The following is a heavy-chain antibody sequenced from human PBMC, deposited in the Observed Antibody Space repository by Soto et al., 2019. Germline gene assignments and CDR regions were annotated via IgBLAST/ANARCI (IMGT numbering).Heavy chain of an antibody. CDR2: ISSSSSTI. V-gene: IGHV3-48*02. J-gene: IGHJ4*02. CDR3: AREFGGYFDY. Sequence: LRGSCADPGFSFSSYRMNWVRHAPGKGLEWVSYISSSSSTIYYADSVKGRFTISRDNAKNSLYLQMNSLRDEDTAVYYCAREFGGYFDYWGQGTLVTVSS. CDR1: GFSFSSYR. D-gene: IGHD3-16*01.